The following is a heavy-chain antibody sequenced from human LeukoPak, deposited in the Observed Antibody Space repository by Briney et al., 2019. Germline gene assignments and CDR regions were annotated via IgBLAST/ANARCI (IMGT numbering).Heavy chain of an antibody. D-gene: IGHD2-8*01. CDR2: ISYDGRQN. Sequence: GRSLRLSCAASGFTFSTYAMNWVRQAPGKGLEWVAVISYDGRQNYYADSVKGRFTISRDNPKNTLYLQMNSLRDEDSAAYYCARVYLERLTAGYFDHWGQGTWVTVSP. J-gene: IGHJ4*02. CDR1: GFTFSTYA. V-gene: IGHV3-30*04. CDR3: ARVYLERLTAGYFDH.